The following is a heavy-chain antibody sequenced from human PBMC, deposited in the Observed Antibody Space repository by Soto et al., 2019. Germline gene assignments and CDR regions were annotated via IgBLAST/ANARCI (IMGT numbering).Heavy chain of an antibody. V-gene: IGHV4-39*01. Sequence: QLQLQESGPGLVKPSETLSLTCTVSGGSISTSSYYWGWIRQPPGKGLEWIGSISNSGSTYYNPALKSRVTISGDTSKNQFSLKLGSVTAADTAVDYCAERSSWYGWGFDYWGQGTLVTVSS. CDR1: GGSISTSSYY. CDR3: AERSSWYGWGFDY. CDR2: ISNSGST. J-gene: IGHJ4*02. D-gene: IGHD6-13*01.